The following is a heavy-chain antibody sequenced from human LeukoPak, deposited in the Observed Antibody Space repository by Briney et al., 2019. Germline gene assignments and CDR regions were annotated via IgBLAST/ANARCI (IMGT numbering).Heavy chain of an antibody. Sequence: ASVKVSCKASGYTFTGYYMRWARQAPGQGLEWMGWINPNSGGTNYAQKFQGRVTMTRDTSISTAYMELSRLRSDDTAVYYCARVPKGSSRHWFDPWGQGTLVTVSS. J-gene: IGHJ5*02. CDR3: ARVPKGSSRHWFDP. D-gene: IGHD6-6*01. V-gene: IGHV1-2*02. CDR2: INPNSGGT. CDR1: GYTFTGYY.